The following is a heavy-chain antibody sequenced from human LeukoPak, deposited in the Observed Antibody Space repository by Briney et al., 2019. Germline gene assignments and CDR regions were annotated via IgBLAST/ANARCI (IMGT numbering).Heavy chain of an antibody. CDR2: IYSGGST. D-gene: IGHD4-17*01. J-gene: IGHJ3*02. Sequence: PGGSLRLSCAASGFTVSSNYMSWVRQAPGKGLEWVSVIYSGGSTYYADSVKGRFTISRDNSRKMLYLQMNSLRVEDTAVYYCAKDPNGDYVGAFDSWGQGTMVTVSS. CDR1: GFTVSSNY. CDR3: AKDPNGDYVGAFDS. V-gene: IGHV3-53*01.